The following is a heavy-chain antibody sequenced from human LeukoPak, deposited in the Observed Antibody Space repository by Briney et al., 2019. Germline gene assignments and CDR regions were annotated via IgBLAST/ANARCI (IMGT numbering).Heavy chain of an antibody. Sequence: SETLSLTCTVSGGSISNSSYYWGWIRQPPGKGLEWIGSIFYSGGTYYNPSLKSRVTISVDTSKNQFSLKLSSVTAADTAVYFCARHSSYVSPVRYWGQGTLVTVSP. CDR2: IFYSGGT. V-gene: IGHV4-39*01. D-gene: IGHD3-10*02. J-gene: IGHJ4*02. CDR3: ARHSSYVSPVRY. CDR1: GGSISNSSYY.